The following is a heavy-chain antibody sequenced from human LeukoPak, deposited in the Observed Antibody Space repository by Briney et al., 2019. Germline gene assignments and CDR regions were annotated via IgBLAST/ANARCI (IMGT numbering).Heavy chain of an antibody. D-gene: IGHD3-10*01. CDR1: GGSFSGYY. Sequence: SETLSLTCAVYGGSFSGYYWSWIRQPPGKGLEWIGEINHSGSTNYNPSLKSRVTISVDTSKNQFSLKLSSVTAADTAVYYCARVGDLYYFDYWGQGTPVTVSS. V-gene: IGHV4-34*01. CDR3: ARVGDLYYFDY. CDR2: INHSGST. J-gene: IGHJ4*02.